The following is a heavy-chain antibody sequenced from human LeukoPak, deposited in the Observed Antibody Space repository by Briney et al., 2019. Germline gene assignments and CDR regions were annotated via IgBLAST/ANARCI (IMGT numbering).Heavy chain of an antibody. Sequence: SETLSLTCGVSGYSIRSTYYWGWIRQPPGKGLEWIGSIYYGGTTYYNPSLESRVTIAVDTSKNQLFLKLISVTAADTAVYYCARDPRPPDGSGSSPDYWGQGTLVTVSS. J-gene: IGHJ4*02. D-gene: IGHD3-10*01. CDR3: ARDPRPPDGSGSSPDY. CDR2: IYYGGTT. CDR1: GYSIRSTYY. V-gene: IGHV4-38-2*02.